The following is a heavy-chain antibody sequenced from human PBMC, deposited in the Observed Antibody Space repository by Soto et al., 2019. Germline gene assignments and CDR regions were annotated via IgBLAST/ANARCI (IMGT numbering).Heavy chain of an antibody. CDR1: GFTFNTYA. Sequence: QVQLVESGGGVVQPGRSLRLSCAASGFTFNTYAMHWVRQAPGKGLEWVAAISYDGSNEDYADSVKGRFTISRDDSKDTLYLQMNSLRSEDTAVYHCARAYRFCTGGSCYSWYFSLWGRGTLVSVSS. CDR2: ISYDGSNE. V-gene: IGHV3-30-3*01. J-gene: IGHJ2*01. D-gene: IGHD2-15*01. CDR3: ARAYRFCTGGSCYSWYFSL.